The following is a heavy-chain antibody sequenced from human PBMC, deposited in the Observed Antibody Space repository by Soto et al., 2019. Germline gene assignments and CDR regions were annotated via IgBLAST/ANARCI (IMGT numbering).Heavy chain of an antibody. J-gene: IGHJ4*02. V-gene: IGHV3-64D*06. D-gene: IGHD3-22*01. CDR2: ISINGGST. CDR1: GFTFSIYR. CDR3: VKGEYYYDSSGYYPFDY. Sequence: PGGSLRLSCSASGFTFSIYRMHWLRQASHKGLEYVSSISINGGSTDYADSVKGRFTISRDNSKNTVYLQMSSLRVEDTAVYYCVKGEYYYDSSGYYPFDYWGQGT.